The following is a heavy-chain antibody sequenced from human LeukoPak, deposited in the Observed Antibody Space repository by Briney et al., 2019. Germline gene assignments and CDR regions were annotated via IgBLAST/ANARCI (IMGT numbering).Heavy chain of an antibody. J-gene: IGHJ6*02. Sequence: ASVKVSCKASGYTFTGYYMHWVRQAPGQGLEWMGWINPNSGGTNYAQKFQGRVTMTRDTSISTAYMELSRLRSDDTAVYYCAKRQYCSGGSCYSPKFLYYYYGMDVWGRGTTVTVSS. D-gene: IGHD2-15*01. V-gene: IGHV1-2*02. CDR1: GYTFTGYY. CDR2: INPNSGGT. CDR3: AKRQYCSGGSCYSPKFLYYYYGMDV.